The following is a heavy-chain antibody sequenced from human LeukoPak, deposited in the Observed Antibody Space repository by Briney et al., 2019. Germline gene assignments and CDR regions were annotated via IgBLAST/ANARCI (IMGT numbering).Heavy chain of an antibody. J-gene: IGHJ2*01. D-gene: IGHD2-21*02. CDR2: ISYDGSNK. V-gene: IGHV3-30-3*01. CDR3: ARPVVTAIMIAWYFDL. Sequence: GRSLRLSCAASGFTFSSYAMHWVRQAPGKELEWVAVISYDGSNKYYADSVKGRFTISRDNSKNTLYLQMNSLRAEDTAVYHCARPVVTAIMIAWYFDLWGRGTLVTVSS. CDR1: GFTFSSYA.